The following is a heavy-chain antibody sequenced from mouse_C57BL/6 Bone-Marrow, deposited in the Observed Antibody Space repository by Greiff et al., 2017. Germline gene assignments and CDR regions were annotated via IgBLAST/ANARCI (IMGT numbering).Heavy chain of an antibody. D-gene: IGHD1-1*01. Sequence: QVQLQQSGAELMKPGASVKLSCKATGYTFTGYWIEWVKQRPGHGLEWIGEIFPGSGSTNYNEKFKGKATFTADTSSNTAYMQLSSLTTEDSAIYYCARDWDYYYGSSGAMDYWGQGTSVTVSS. CDR2: IFPGSGST. CDR1: GYTFTGYW. V-gene: IGHV1-9*01. CDR3: ARDWDYYYGSSGAMDY. J-gene: IGHJ4*01.